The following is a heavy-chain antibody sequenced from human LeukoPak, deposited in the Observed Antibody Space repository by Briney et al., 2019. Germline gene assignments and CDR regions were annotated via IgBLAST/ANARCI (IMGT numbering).Heavy chain of an antibody. J-gene: IGHJ4*02. CDR3: ARVLDGMGATRSFDY. CDR2: ITWNSGST. D-gene: IGHD1-26*01. V-gene: IGHV3-9*01. CDR1: GFPFDDYA. Sequence: GRSLRLSCAASGFPFDDYAMNWVRQAPGKGLEGVSGITWNSGSTGYADSVKGRFTISRDNAKNTRYLQMNSLTAEDTAVYYCARVLDGMGATRSFDYWGQETLVTVSS.